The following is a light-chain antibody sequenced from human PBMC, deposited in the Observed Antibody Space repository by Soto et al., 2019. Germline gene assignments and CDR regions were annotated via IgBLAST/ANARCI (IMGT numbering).Light chain of an antibody. CDR1: QDISNY. CDR3: QQYDNLPPGAYT. CDR2: DAS. V-gene: IGKV1-33*01. J-gene: IGKJ3*01. Sequence: DIQMTQSPSSLSASVGDRVTITCQASQDISNYLNWYQQKPGKAPKLLIYDASNLETGVPSRFSGSGSGTYFTFTISSLQPEDIATYYCQQYDNLPPGAYTFGPGTKVDIK.